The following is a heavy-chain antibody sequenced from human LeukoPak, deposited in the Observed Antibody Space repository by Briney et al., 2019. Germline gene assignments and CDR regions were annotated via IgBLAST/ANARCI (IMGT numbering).Heavy chain of an antibody. Sequence: GGSLRLSCAASGFTVSGFYMSWVRQAPGKGLEWVSAISGSGGSTYYADSVKGRFTISRDNSKNTLYLQMNSLRAEDTAVYYCARVCGGDCRNDAFDIWGQGTMVTVSS. D-gene: IGHD2-21*02. J-gene: IGHJ3*02. CDR3: ARVCGGDCRNDAFDI. CDR1: GFTVSGFY. V-gene: IGHV3-23*01. CDR2: ISGSGGST.